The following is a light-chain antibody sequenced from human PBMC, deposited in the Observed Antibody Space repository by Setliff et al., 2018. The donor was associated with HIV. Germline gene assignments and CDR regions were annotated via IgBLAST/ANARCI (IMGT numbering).Light chain of an antibody. V-gene: IGLV1-47*01. CDR1: SSNIETHY. CDR2: RND. J-gene: IGLJ1*01. Sequence: QSALTQPPSASGAPGQTVTISCSGSSSNIETHYVYWYQQFPGTAPKLLIYRNDHRPSGVPARFSGSKSGTSAALTISDLRAADEAEYFCAAWNDRPTGIYGFGTGTKV. CDR3: AAWNDRPTGIYG.